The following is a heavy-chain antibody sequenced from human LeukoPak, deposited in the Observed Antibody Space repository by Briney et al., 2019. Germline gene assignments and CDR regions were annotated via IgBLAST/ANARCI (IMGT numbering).Heavy chain of an antibody. Sequence: RASVKVSCKASGYTFTSYVINWVRQAPGQGLEWMGWISAYNGNTNYAQKLQGRVTMTTDTSTSTAYMELRSLRSDDTAVYYCARDLGEAWAYYDSSGYYYYFDYWGQGTLVTVSS. CDR2: ISAYNGNT. J-gene: IGHJ4*02. D-gene: IGHD3-22*01. CDR1: GYTFTSYV. V-gene: IGHV1-18*01. CDR3: ARDLGEAWAYYDSSGYYYYFDY.